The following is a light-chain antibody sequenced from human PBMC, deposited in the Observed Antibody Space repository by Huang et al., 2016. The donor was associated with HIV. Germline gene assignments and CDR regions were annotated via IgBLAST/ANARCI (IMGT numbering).Light chain of an antibody. V-gene: IGKV1-8*01. Sequence: IRMTQSPSSLSASTGDRVTITCRTNQDINNFFAWYQQRPARVPKLLIDAASTLQSVAPTGCSGNGAGTDFTLTIGCLHSEDVATYYCQHYDIHPLTFGPGTRVDIK. J-gene: IGKJ1*01. CDR3: QHYDIHPLT. CDR1: QDINNF. CDR2: AAS.